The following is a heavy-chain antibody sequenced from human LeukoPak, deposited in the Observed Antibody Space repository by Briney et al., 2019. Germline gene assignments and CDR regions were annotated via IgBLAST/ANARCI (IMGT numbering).Heavy chain of an antibody. CDR3: ARGHSSLRLYYFDY. CDR2: INPNSGGT. V-gene: IGHV1-2*02. D-gene: IGHD6-6*01. J-gene: IGHJ4*02. Sequence: GASVKVSCKASGYTFTGYYMHWVRQAPGQGLEWMGWINPNSGGTNYAQKFEGRVTMTRDTSISTADMELSSLTSEDTAVYYSARGHSSLRLYYFDYWGQGTLVTVSS. CDR1: GYTFTGYY.